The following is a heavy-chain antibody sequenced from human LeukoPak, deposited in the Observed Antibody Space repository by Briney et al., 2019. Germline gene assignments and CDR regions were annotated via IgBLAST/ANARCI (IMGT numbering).Heavy chain of an antibody. CDR3: ARRKDYPTTNWFDP. CDR1: GVSVSSATYY. V-gene: IGHV4-61*01. J-gene: IGHJ5*02. D-gene: IGHD1-14*01. Sequence: SETLSLTCTVSGVSVSSATYYWSWIRQPPGKGLEWIDYISYSGYTNYNPSLKSRLTISLDTSKNQFSLKLSSVTAADTAVYYCARRKDYPTTNWFDPWGQGTLVTVSS. CDR2: ISYSGYT.